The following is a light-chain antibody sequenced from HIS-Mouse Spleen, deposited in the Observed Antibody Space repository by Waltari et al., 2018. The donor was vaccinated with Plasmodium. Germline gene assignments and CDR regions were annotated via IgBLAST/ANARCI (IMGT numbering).Light chain of an antibody. J-gene: IGKJ5*01. CDR2: DAS. CDR1: QGISSA. Sequence: AIQLTQSPSSLSASVGDRVTITFRATQGISSALAWYQQKPGKAPKLPNDDASSLESGVLSRCSGSGSGTDFTLTISSLQPEDFATYYCQQFNSYPQGTFGQGTRLEIK. CDR3: QQFNSYPQGT. V-gene: IGKV1-13*02.